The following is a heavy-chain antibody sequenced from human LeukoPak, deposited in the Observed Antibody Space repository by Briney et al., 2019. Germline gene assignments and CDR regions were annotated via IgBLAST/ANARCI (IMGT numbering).Heavy chain of an antibody. V-gene: IGHV3-74*01. CDR3: ARGVDYGSGSYLYNWFDP. D-gene: IGHD3-10*01. CDR2: INSDGSST. CDR1: GFTFSNYW. Sequence: GGSLRLSCAASGFTFSNYWMHWVRQAPGKGLVWVSRINSDGSSTSYADSVKGRFTISRDNAKNTLYLQMNSLRAEDTAVYYCARGVDYGSGSYLYNWFDPWGQGTLVTVSS. J-gene: IGHJ5*02.